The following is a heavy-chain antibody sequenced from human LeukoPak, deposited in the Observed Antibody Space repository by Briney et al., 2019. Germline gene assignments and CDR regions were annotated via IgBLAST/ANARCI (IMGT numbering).Heavy chain of an antibody. CDR1: GFTFSDAW. Sequence: PGGSLRLSCVTSGFTFSDAWMSWVRQAPGKGLEWVGRIKSKTDGGTTDYAAPVKGRFSISRDDSKYMLYLQMNSLKTEDTAVYYCTAQTMYSRAIPWGQGTLVTVSS. CDR2: IKSKTDGGTT. CDR3: TAQTMYSRAIP. D-gene: IGHD6-13*01. V-gene: IGHV3-15*01. J-gene: IGHJ5*02.